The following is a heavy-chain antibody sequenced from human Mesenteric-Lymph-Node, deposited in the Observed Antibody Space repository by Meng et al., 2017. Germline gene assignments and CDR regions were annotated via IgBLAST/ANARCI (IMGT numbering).Heavy chain of an antibody. CDR3: AGMDSGYYYYGMDV. D-gene: IGHD5-18*01. V-gene: IGHV3-21*01. J-gene: IGHJ6*02. CDR2: ISSSSSYI. CDR1: GFTFTSYE. Sequence: GGSLRLSCAASGFTFTSYEMNWVRQAPGKGLEWVSSISSSSSYIHYADSVKGRFTISRDNAKNSLYLQMNSLRAEDTAVYYCAGMDSGYYYYGMDVWGQGTTVTVSS.